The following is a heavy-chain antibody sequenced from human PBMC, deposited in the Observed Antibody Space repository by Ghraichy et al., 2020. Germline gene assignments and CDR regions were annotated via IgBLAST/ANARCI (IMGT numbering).Heavy chain of an antibody. CDR2: ISTSGTGT. CDR3: ARGSRSGDAY. D-gene: IGHD5-12*01. J-gene: IGHJ4*02. Sequence: GGSLRLSCAASGFPFSSYEMNWVRQAPGKGLEWLSYISTSGTGTYYADSVKGRFTISRDNAKNSLSLQMNSLRAEDTAVYYCARGSRSGDAYWGQGTLVTVSS. CDR1: GFPFSSYE. V-gene: IGHV3-48*03.